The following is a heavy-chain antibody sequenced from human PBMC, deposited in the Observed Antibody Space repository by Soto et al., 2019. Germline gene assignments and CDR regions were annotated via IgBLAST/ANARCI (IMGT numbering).Heavy chain of an antibody. CDR3: ARESGDLTSNVDY. CDR2: ISSTTNYI. J-gene: IGHJ4*02. V-gene: IGHV3-21*06. CDR1: GFTFTRYS. Sequence: EVQLVESGGGLVKPGGSLRLSCAASGFTFTRYSMNWVRQAPGKGLEWVSSISSTTNYIYYGVSMKGRFTISRDNAKNTLYLEMNSLRAEDTAVYYCARESGDLTSNVDYWGQGTLVTVSS. D-gene: IGHD3-10*01.